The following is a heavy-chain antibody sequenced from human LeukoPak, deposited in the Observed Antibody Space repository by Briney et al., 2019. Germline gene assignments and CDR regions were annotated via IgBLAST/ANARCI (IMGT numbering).Heavy chain of an antibody. CDR2: IYSGGST. J-gene: IGHJ3*02. V-gene: IGHV3-53*04. CDR3: ARGGIAAAGGAFDI. D-gene: IGHD6-13*01. Sequence: GGSLRLSCAASGFTVSSNYMSWVRQAPGKGLEWVSVIYSGGSTYYADSVKGRFTISRHNSKNTLYLQMNSLRAEDTAAYYCARGGIAAAGGAFDIWGQGTMVTVSS. CDR1: GFTVSSNY.